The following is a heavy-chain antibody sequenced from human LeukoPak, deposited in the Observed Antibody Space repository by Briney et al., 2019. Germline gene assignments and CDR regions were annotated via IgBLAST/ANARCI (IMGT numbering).Heavy chain of an antibody. CDR1: GGSFSGYY. V-gene: IGHV4-59*01. J-gene: IGHJ3*02. CDR3: AIGADAFDI. Sequence: NASETLSLTCAVYGGSFSGYYWSWIRQPPGKGLEWIGYIYYSGSTNYNPSLKSRVTISVDTSKNQFSLKLSSVTAADTAVYYCAIGADAFDIWGQGTMVTVSS. CDR2: IYYSGST.